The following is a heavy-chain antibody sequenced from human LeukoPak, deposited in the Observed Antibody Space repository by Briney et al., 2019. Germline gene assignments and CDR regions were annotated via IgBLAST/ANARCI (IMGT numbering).Heavy chain of an antibody. Sequence: SETLSLTCAVYGGSFSDYYWSWIRQPPGEGLEWIGEINHSGSTDYNPSLKSRVTISVDTSKNQFSLKLSSVTAADTAVYYCARLTIFGVGMDVWGKGTTVTVSS. J-gene: IGHJ6*03. CDR2: INHSGST. CDR3: ARLTIFGVGMDV. V-gene: IGHV4-34*01. CDR1: GGSFSDYY. D-gene: IGHD3-3*01.